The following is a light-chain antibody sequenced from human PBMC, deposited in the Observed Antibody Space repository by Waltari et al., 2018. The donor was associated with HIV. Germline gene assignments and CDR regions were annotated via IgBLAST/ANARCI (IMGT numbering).Light chain of an antibody. Sequence: EIVLMQSPGTLSVSPGGSATLSCRASQSVASNYLAWYQQKLGQAPRLLVYGASSRATDIPARFSGSGSGTDFTLTISRLEPEDSAVYYCQQYGRSPYTFGQGTKLEIK. CDR2: GAS. V-gene: IGKV3-20*01. CDR3: QQYGRSPYT. J-gene: IGKJ2*01. CDR1: QSVASNY.